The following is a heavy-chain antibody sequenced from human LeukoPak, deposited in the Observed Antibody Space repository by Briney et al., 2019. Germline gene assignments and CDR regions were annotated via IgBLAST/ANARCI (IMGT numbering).Heavy chain of an antibody. V-gene: IGHV3-30*18. Sequence: GRSLRLSCAASGFTFSTYAMHWVRQAPGKGLEWVAVISHDGNNKYFADSVKGRFTISRDNSKNTLYLQMNSLRAEDTAVFYCAKDREDYCGGDCSFDYWGRGTLVTVSS. D-gene: IGHD2-21*02. CDR3: AKDREDYCGGDCSFDY. CDR2: ISHDGNNK. J-gene: IGHJ4*02. CDR1: GFTFSTYA.